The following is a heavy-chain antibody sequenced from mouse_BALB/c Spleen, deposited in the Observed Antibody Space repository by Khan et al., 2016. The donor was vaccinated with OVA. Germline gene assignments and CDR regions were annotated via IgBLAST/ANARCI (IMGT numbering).Heavy chain of an antibody. J-gene: IGHJ4*01. D-gene: IGHD1-1*01. V-gene: IGHV9-3-1*01. CDR3: ARVDYSRTMDY. CDR2: INTYTEEP. Sequence: QIQLVQSGPELKNPGETVRISCKASGYPFTKNGMNWVKQTPGKGLKWMGWINTYTEEPAYADDFKGRFAFSLETSANTAFLQISNLKNEDTATCFCARVDYSRTMDYWGQGTSVTVTS. CDR1: GYPFTKNG.